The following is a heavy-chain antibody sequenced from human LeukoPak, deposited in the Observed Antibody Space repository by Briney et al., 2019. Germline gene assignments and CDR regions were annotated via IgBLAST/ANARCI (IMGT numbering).Heavy chain of an antibody. D-gene: IGHD3-22*01. J-gene: IGHJ4*02. CDR2: INHSGST. CDR3: ARDPNYYDSSGPPSGFDY. Sequence: SETLSLTCTVSGGSTSGYYWSWIRQPPGKGLEWIGEINHSGSTNYNPSLKSRVTISVDTSKNQFSLKLSSVTAADTAVYYCARDPNYYDSSGPPSGFDYWGQGTLVTVSS. CDR1: GGSTSGYY. V-gene: IGHV4-34*01.